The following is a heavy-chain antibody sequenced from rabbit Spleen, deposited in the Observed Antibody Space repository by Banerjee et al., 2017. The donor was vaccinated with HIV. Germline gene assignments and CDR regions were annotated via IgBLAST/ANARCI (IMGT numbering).Heavy chain of an antibody. D-gene: IGHD6-1*01. CDR2: IDPVFGIT. J-gene: IGHJ4*01. CDR3: TREAGYGHGDLDL. CDR1: GVSFSGDSY. Sequence: QSLEESGGDLVKPGASLTLTCIASGVSFSGDSYMCWVRQAPGKGLEWIGYIDPVFGITYYANWVNGRFSISRENAQNTVLLQMTSLTAADTATYFCTREAGYGHGDLDLWGQGTLVTVS. V-gene: IGHV1S40*01.